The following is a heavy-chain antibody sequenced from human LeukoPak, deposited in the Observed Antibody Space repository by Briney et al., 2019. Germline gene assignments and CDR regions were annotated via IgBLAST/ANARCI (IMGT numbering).Heavy chain of an antibody. CDR3: ARYRDSGGRLAFDI. D-gene: IGHD2-15*01. CDR2: IYYSGTT. CDR1: GGSISSDGYY. J-gene: IGHJ3*02. V-gene: IGHV4-31*03. Sequence: SQTLSLTCTVSGGSISSDGYYWTWIRQHPGKGLEWIGYIYYSGTTYYNPSLESRVTLSVDTSKNQFSLRLSSVTAADTAVYYCARYRDSGGRLAFDIWGQGTMATVSS.